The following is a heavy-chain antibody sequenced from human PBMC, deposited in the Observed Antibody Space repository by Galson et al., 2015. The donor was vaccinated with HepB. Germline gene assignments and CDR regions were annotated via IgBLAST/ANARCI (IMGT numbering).Heavy chain of an antibody. V-gene: IGHV3-11*01. J-gene: IGHJ4*02. CDR1: GFIFSDYH. CDR2: ISSSGSTI. Sequence: SLRLSCAASGFIFSDYHMSWIRQAPGKGLEWVSHISSSGSTIYYGDSVKGRFTISRDNAKNSLYLQMNSLRAEDTAVYYCARDRSQYYYDSSGALGYWGQGTLVTVSS. CDR3: ARDRSQYYYDSSGALGY. D-gene: IGHD3-22*01.